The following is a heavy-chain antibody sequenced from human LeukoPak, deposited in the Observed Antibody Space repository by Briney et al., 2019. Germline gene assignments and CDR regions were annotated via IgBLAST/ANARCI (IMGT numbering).Heavy chain of an antibody. V-gene: IGHV4-59*01. D-gene: IGHD1-7*01. CDR1: GGSISSYY. CDR3: ARNNWNSAFDI. CDR2: IYYSGST. Sequence: SETLSLTCTVSGGSISSYYWSWIRPPPGKGLEWIGYIYYSGSTNYNPSLKSRVTISVDTSKNQFSLKLSSVTAADTAVYYCARNNWNSAFDIWGQGTMVTVSS. J-gene: IGHJ3*02.